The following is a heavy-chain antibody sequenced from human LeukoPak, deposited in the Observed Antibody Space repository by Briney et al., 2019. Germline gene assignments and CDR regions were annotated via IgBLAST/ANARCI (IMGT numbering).Heavy chain of an antibody. CDR3: ARETPERYSDSSGHHPYYFDF. CDR2: IYYSGST. J-gene: IGHJ4*02. Sequence: PSETLSLTCTVSGGSISSYFWSWIRQPPGKGLEWIGYIYYSGSTNCNPSLKSRVTISVDTSKNQFSLKLSSVTAADTGVYYCARETPERYSDSSGHHPYYFDFWGQGTLVTVSS. V-gene: IGHV4-59*01. CDR1: GGSISSYF. D-gene: IGHD3-22*01.